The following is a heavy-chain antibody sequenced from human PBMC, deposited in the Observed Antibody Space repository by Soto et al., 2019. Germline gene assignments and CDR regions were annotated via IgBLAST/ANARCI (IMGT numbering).Heavy chain of an antibody. D-gene: IGHD3-22*01. CDR3: ARQTYYYDKFDP. V-gene: IGHV4-39*01. J-gene: IGHJ5*02. Sequence: SETLSLTCTVSGGSISSSSYYWGWIRQPPGKGLEWIGSIYYSGSTYYNPSLKSRVTISVDTSKNQFSLKLSSVTAADTAVYYCARQTYYYDKFDPWGQGTLVTGS. CDR1: GGSISSSSYY. CDR2: IYYSGST.